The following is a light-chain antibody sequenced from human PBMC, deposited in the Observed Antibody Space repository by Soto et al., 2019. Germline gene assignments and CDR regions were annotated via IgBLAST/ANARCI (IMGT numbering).Light chain of an antibody. V-gene: IGKV3-15*01. J-gene: IGKJ4*02. Sequence: EIFXXXSPATXXVSPGEKVIXXXXXSQXVXXTLAWYQQKPGQAPSLLIRGASTRATGVPARFSGSGSGTEFTLTISSLQSEDFAIYYCQQYSASPTFGGGTTLEIK. CDR2: GAS. CDR1: QXVXXT. CDR3: QQYSASPT.